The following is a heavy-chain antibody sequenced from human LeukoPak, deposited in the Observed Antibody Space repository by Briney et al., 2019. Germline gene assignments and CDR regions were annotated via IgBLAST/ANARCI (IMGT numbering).Heavy chain of an antibody. CDR3: ARDAGGCSSTSCYQRYYYYYGMDV. J-gene: IGHJ6*04. CDR2: IIPIFCTA. CDR1: GGTFSSYA. Sequence: ASVKVSCKASGGTFSSYAISWVRQAPGQGLEWMGGIIPIFCTANYAQKFQGRVTITADKSTSTAYMELSSLRSEDTAVYYCARDAGGCSSTSCYQRYYYYYGMDVWGKGTTVTVSS. V-gene: IGHV1-69*06. D-gene: IGHD2-2*01.